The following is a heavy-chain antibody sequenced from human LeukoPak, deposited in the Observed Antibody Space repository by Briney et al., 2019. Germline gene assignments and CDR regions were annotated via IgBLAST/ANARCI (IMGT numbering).Heavy chain of an antibody. CDR1: RGTFISYA. J-gene: IGHJ4*02. CDR2: VIPIFGTP. V-gene: IGHV1-69*05. D-gene: IGHD3-22*01. Sequence: SVNVSCKPSRGTFISYAINWVRQAPGQGREWMGGVIPIFGTPYYAQSFQGRVTITTDGSTSTAYMELRSLRSEDTAVYYCARGRSDYDSNGYYFDFWGQGTLVTVSS. CDR3: ARGRSDYDSNGYYFDF.